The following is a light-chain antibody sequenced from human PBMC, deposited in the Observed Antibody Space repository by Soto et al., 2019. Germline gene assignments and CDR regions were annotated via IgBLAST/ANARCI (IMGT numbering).Light chain of an antibody. Sequence: DIQMTQSPSTLSSSLGHTVSITCRASLSISTWFAWYQQKPGKAPKLLIYEVSNLKSEDPSRFSGSGSGTDLTVTINGQQPDDFATYYCQQYERFPYSFGAGTRLEIK. CDR1: LSISTW. J-gene: IGKJ2*01. V-gene: IGKV1-5*03. CDR3: QQYERFPYS. CDR2: EVS.